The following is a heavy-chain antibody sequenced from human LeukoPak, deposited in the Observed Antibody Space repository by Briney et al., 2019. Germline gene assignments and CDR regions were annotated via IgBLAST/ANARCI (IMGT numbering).Heavy chain of an antibody. V-gene: IGHV1-3*01. CDR2: INAGNGNT. D-gene: IGHD6-19*01. Sequence: ASVNVSCKASGYTFTSYAMHWVRQAPGQRLEWMGWINAGNGNTKYSQKFQGRVTITRDTSASTAYMELSSLRSEDTAVYYCARGRTAGPFDYWGQGTPVTVSS. CDR1: GYTFTSYA. J-gene: IGHJ4*02. CDR3: ARGRTAGPFDY.